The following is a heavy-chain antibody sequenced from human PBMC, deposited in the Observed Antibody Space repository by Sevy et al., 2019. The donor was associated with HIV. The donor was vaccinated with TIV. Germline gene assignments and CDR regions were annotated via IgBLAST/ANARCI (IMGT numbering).Heavy chain of an antibody. Sequence: ASVKVYCKVSGYTLTELSMHWVRQAPGKGLEWMGGFDPEDGETIYAQKFQGRVTMTEDTSTDTAYMELSSLRSEDTAVYYCATYRKIVVVVAAHNWFDPWGQGPLVTVSS. CDR3: ATYRKIVVVVAAHNWFDP. D-gene: IGHD2-15*01. CDR2: FDPEDGET. J-gene: IGHJ5*02. V-gene: IGHV1-24*01. CDR1: GYTLTELS.